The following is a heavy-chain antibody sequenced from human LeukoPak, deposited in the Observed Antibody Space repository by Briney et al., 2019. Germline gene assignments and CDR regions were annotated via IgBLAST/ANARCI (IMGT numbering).Heavy chain of an antibody. CDR2: ISGSGGST. D-gene: IGHD6-13*01. J-gene: IGHJ4*02. Sequence: GGSLRLSCAASGFTFSSYAVSWVRQAPGKGLEWVSAISGSGGSTYYADSVKGRFTISRDNSKNTLYLQMNSLRAEDTAVYYCAKVNGYSSSCSYWGQGTLVTVSS. CDR1: GFTFSSYA. V-gene: IGHV3-23*01. CDR3: AKVNGYSSSCSY.